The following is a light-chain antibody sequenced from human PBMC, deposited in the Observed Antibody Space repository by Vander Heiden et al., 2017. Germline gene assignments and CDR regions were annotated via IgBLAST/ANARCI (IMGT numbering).Light chain of an antibody. CDR2: DVT. J-gene: IGLJ1*01. CDR1: SSDIGFYNY. Sequence: QSALAQPASVSGSPGQSIIIYCTGTSSDIGFYNYVSWYQHHPGKGPKLIIYDVTHRPSGVSNRFSGSKSGNTASLTISGLQAEDEADYYCNSYTTSRTYVFGSGTKVTVL. CDR3: NSYTTSRTYV. V-gene: IGLV2-14*03.